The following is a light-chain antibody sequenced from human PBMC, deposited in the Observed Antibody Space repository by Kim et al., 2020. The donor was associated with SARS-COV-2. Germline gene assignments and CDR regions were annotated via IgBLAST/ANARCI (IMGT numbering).Light chain of an antibody. V-gene: IGLV3-21*04. CDR1: NSGRKS. CDR2: YDS. Sequence: PGKAARMTCGGNNSGRKSVHWYQQKPGQAPVLVIYYDSDRPSGIPERFSGSNSGNTATLTIRRVEAGDEADYYCQVWDSSSDRHVVFGGGTQLTVL. J-gene: IGLJ2*01. CDR3: QVWDSSSDRHVV.